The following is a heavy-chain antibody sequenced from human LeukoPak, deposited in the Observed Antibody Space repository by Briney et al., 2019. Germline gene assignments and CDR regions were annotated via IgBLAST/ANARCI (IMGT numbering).Heavy chain of an antibody. CDR1: GFTFSNAW. CDR3: ARHTSGSYLYGMDV. Sequence: PGGSLRLSCAASGFTFSNAWMSWVRQAPGKGLEWVGYIYYSGSTNYNPSLKSRVTISVDTSKNQFSLKLTSVTAADTAVYYCARHTSGSYLYGMDVWGQGTTVTVSS. D-gene: IGHD1-26*01. V-gene: IGHV4-59*08. CDR2: IYYSGST. J-gene: IGHJ6*02.